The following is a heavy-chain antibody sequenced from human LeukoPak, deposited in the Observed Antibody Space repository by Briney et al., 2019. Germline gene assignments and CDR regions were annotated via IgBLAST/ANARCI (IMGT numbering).Heavy chain of an antibody. CDR3: ASLFWGQAFVI. Sequence: PSETLSLTCAVSAGSISSSNWWTWVRQPPGKGLEWIGEIYHRGTANYSPSLKSRVTISVDKSKNHFSLNLTSVTAADTAVYYCASLFWGQAFVIWGQGTMVTVSS. D-gene: IGHD3-16*01. CDR2: IYHRGTA. CDR1: AGSISSSNW. V-gene: IGHV4-4*02. J-gene: IGHJ3*02.